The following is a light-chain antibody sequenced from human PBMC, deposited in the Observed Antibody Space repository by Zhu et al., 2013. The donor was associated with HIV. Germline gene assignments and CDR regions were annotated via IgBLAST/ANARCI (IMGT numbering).Light chain of an antibody. CDR1: QDIHGG. Sequence: AVQLTQSPSSLSASVGDTITMSCRASQDIHGGLAWYQQKPGKHPNLLIYEVSTLESGVPFRFSGSGYATDFSLTISSLQPEDFATYYCQQYDDYPDFTFGPWDQSGFQT. J-gene: IGKJ3*01. CDR2: EVS. V-gene: IGKV1D-13*01. CDR3: QQYDDYPDFT.